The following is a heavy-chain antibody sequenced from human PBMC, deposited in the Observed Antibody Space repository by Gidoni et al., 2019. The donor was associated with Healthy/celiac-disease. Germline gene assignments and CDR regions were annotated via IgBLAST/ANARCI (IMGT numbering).Heavy chain of an antibody. CDR2: ISDDGSNK. D-gene: IGHD6-6*01. V-gene: IGHV3-30-3*01. CDR1: GFTFSSYA. Sequence: QVQLVESGGGVVQPGRSLRLSCAASGFTFSSYAMHWVRQAPGKGLEWVGVISDDGSNKYYADSVKGRFTISRDNSKNTLYLQMNSLRAEDTAVYYCARVSSSSYYYYYGMDVWGQGTTVTVSS. CDR3: ARVSSSSYYYYYGMDV. J-gene: IGHJ6*02.